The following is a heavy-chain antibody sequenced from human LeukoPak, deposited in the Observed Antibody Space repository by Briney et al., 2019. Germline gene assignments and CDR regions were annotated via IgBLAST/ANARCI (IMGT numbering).Heavy chain of an antibody. V-gene: IGHV4-59*01. D-gene: IGHD3-10*01. Sequence: SETLSLTCTVSGGSISSYYWSWIRQPPGKGLEWIGYIYYSGSANYNPSLKSRVTISVDTSKNQFSLKLSSVTAADTAVYYCARDLWFGVLSDWGQGTLVTVSS. CDR2: IYYSGSA. J-gene: IGHJ4*02. CDR3: ARDLWFGVLSD. CDR1: GGSISSYY.